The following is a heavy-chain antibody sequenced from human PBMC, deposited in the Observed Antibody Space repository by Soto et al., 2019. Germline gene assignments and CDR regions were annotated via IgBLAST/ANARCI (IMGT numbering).Heavy chain of an antibody. D-gene: IGHD6-19*01. J-gene: IGHJ4*01. CDR2: LSAGGGST. Sequence: PGGSLRLSCAASGFTFGAFAMAWVRQRPGDGLEWVSSLSAGGGSTYYNNSVRGRFTISRDNSNGTLFLQMNNLRAEDTAVYFCAKDCRRLAVTGSAFDSWGHGALVTVSS. V-gene: IGHV3-23*01. CDR1: GFTFGAFA. CDR3: AKDCRRLAVTGSAFDS.